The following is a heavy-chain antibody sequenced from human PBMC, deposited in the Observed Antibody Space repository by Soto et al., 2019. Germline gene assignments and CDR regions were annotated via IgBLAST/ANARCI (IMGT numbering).Heavy chain of an antibody. D-gene: IGHD3-10*01. CDR1: GGSISSYY. V-gene: IGHV4-59*08. CDR2: IYYSGST. CDR3: ARWDYYGSGSPNGFDP. Sequence: SETLSLTCTVSGGSISSYYWSWIRQPPGKGLEWIGYIYYSGSTNYNPSLESRVTISVDTSENQFYLKLSSVTAADTAVFYCARWDYYGSGSPNGFDPWGQETLVTVSS. J-gene: IGHJ5*02.